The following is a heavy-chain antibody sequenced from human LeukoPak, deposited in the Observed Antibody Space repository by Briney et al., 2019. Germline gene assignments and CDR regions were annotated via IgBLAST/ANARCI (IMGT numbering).Heavy chain of an antibody. CDR1: GDSISSGDYY. Sequence: SETLSLTCTVSGDSISSGDYYWSWIRQPAGKGLEWIGRISSSGSTNYNPSLKSRVTISVDTSKNQFPLKLSSVTAADTAVYFCARGPYSYDSSGAFDIWGQGTMVTVSS. V-gene: IGHV4-61*02. CDR2: ISSSGST. J-gene: IGHJ3*02. D-gene: IGHD3-22*01. CDR3: ARGPYSYDSSGAFDI.